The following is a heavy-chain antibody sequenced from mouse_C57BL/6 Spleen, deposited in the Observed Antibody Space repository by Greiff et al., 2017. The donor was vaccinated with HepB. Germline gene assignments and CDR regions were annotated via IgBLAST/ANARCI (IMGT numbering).Heavy chain of an antibody. CDR2: ISYDGSN. CDR1: GYSITSGYY. Sequence: EVQRVESGPGLVKPSQSLSLTCSVTGYSITSGYYWNWIRQFPGNKLEWMGYISYDGSNNYNPSLKNRISITRDTSKNQFFLKLNSVTTEDTATYYCARRNPHYYGSSPFDYWGQGTTLTVSS. J-gene: IGHJ2*01. V-gene: IGHV3-6*01. CDR3: ARRNPHYYGSSPFDY. D-gene: IGHD1-1*01.